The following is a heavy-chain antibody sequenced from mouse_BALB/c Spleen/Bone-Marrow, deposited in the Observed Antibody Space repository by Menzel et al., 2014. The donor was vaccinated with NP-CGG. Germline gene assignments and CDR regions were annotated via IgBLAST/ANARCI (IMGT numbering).Heavy chain of an antibody. D-gene: IGHD2-14*01. CDR1: GFPFTTYW. V-gene: IGHV1-7*01. J-gene: IGHJ3*01. CDR3: ARPYRYDKEFAY. Sequence: QVQLQQPGAELAKPGASVKMTCKAPGFPFTTYWMHWFKQRPGQGLEWIGYIDPSTGHTEYNQNFKDKATLTADKSSCTAYMQLSSLTSEDSAVYYCARPYRYDKEFAYWGQGTLVTVSA. CDR2: IDPSTGHT.